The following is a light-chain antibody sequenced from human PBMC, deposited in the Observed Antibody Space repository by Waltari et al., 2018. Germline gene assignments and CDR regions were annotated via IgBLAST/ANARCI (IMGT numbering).Light chain of an antibody. V-gene: IGLV3-19*01. CDR2: GKE. CDR3: HSRKGRDNQVV. Sequence: SSELTQGPDVSVALGQTVKITCQGDSLRTSYASWYQVKPGQAPVLVLFGKEKRPSGIPDRISGDSSGTTSSLTITGAQAEDEADYYCHSRKGRDNQVVFGGGTKLTVL. CDR1: SLRTSY. J-gene: IGLJ3*02.